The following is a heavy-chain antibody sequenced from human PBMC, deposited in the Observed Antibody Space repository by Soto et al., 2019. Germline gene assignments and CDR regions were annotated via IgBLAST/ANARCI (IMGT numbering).Heavy chain of an antibody. J-gene: IGHJ3*02. Sequence: QVQLVESGGSVVQPGRSLRLSCAASGFTFSSYGMHWVRQAPGKGLEWVAVIRYDGSNKYYADTVKGGFTISRDNSKNALYVQMDSLRVEDPAVYYCARNRGYCSGCSCYPDAFDIWGQGTMVTVSS. V-gene: IGHV3-33*01. CDR3: ARNRGYCSGCSCYPDAFDI. CDR1: GFTFSSYG. D-gene: IGHD2-15*01. CDR2: IRYDGSNK.